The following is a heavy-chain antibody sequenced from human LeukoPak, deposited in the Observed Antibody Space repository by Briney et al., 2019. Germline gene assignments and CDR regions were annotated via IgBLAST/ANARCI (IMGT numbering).Heavy chain of an antibody. J-gene: IGHJ4*02. CDR2: IYYSGST. D-gene: IGHD3-3*01. Sequence: SETLSLTCTVSGGSISSGDYYWSWIRQPPGKGLEWIGYIYYSGSTHYNPSLKSRVTISVDTSKNQFSLKLSSVTAADTAVYYCASDSGYDFWSGYPAYWGQGTLVTVSS. CDR3: ASDSGYDFWSGYPAY. V-gene: IGHV4-30-4*01. CDR1: GGSISSGDYY.